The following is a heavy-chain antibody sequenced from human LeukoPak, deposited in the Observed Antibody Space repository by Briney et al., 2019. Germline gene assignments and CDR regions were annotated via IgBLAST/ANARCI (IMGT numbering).Heavy chain of an antibody. Sequence: GSSVKVSCKASGGTFSSYAISWVRQAPGQGLEWMGGIIPIFGTANYAQKFQGRVTITTDESTSTAYMELSSLRSEDTAVYYCASQTHTIFGPPLAGAFDIWGQGTMVTVSS. D-gene: IGHD3-3*01. CDR1: GGTFSSYA. V-gene: IGHV1-69*05. CDR2: IIPIFGTA. J-gene: IGHJ3*02. CDR3: ASQTHTIFGPPLAGAFDI.